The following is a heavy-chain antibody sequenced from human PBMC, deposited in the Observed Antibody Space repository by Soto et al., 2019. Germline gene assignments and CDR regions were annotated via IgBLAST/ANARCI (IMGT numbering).Heavy chain of an antibody. Sequence: QVHLVQSGAEVKKPGASVKVSCKSSGYTFPHYGVSWVRQAPGQGLEWMAWINAYNGNTNYAQKFQGRVTMSTDTSXXKANMELRRLTSDDTAVYYCARAIPGGYGHTTLDYWGRGTLVTVSS. CDR2: INAYNGNT. CDR3: ARAIPGGYGHTTLDY. V-gene: IGHV1-18*01. J-gene: IGHJ4*02. CDR1: GYTFPHYG. D-gene: IGHD4-17*01.